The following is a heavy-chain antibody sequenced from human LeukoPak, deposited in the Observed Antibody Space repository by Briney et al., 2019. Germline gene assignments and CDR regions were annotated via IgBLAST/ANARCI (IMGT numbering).Heavy chain of an antibody. D-gene: IGHD3-3*01. J-gene: IGHJ4*02. CDR1: GGSISSGGYS. CDR3: ARSVEMGPHYDFWSGYFNY. Sequence: SETLSLTCAVSGGSISSGGYSWSWIRQPPGKGLEWIGYIYHSGSTYYNPSLKSRVTISVDRSKNQFSLKLSSVTAADTAVYYCARSVEMGPHYDFWSGYFNYWGQGTLVTVSS. CDR2: IYHSGST. V-gene: IGHV4-30-2*01.